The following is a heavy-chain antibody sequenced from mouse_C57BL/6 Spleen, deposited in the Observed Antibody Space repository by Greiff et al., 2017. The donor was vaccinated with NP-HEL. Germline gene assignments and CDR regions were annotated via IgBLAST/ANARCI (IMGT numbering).Heavy chain of an antibody. CDR2: INPYDGGT. V-gene: IGHV1-19*01. D-gene: IGHD1-1*01. Sequence: VQLQQSGPVLVKPGASVKMSCKASGYTFTDYYMNWVKQSHGKSLEWIGVINPYDGGTSYNQKFKGKATLTVDKSSSTAYMELNSLTSEDSAVYYCARSLITTVVVGFWGQGTTLTVSS. CDR3: ARSLITTVVVGF. CDR1: GYTFTDYY. J-gene: IGHJ2*01.